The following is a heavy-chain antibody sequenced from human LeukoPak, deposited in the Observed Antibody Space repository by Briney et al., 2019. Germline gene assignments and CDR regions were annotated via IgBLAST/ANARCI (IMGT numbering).Heavy chain of an antibody. Sequence: SETLSLTCAVYGGSFSGYYWSWIRQPPGKGLEWIGEINHSGSTNYNPSLKSRVTISVDTSKNQFSLKLSSVTAADTAVYYCATALNSYPDSSGDEYFDYCGPGTLVTGSS. V-gene: IGHV4-34*01. J-gene: IGHJ4*02. CDR1: GGSFSGYY. CDR2: INHSGST. D-gene: IGHD3-22*01. CDR3: ATALNSYPDSSGDEYFDY.